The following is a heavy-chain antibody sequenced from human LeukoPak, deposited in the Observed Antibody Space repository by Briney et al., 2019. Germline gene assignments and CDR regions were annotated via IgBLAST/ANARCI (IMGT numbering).Heavy chain of an antibody. CDR2: IYYCGST. D-gene: IGHD3-22*01. CDR3: ARLQYYYDSNGYYSLYYFDY. CDR1: GDSISSSSYY. Sequence: SETLSLTCTVSGDSISSSSYYWGWIRQPPGKGLEWIGNIYYCGSTYYNPSLRSRLTISLDTSKNQFSLTLSSVTAADTAVYYCARLQYYYDSNGYYSLYYFDYWGQGTVVTVSS. J-gene: IGHJ4*02. V-gene: IGHV4-39*01.